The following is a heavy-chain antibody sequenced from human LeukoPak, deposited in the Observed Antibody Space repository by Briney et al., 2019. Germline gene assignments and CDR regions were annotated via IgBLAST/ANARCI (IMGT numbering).Heavy chain of an antibody. CDR3: ASTLRSHREERIGDSPPSYKPPRKWDY. D-gene: IGHD4-17*01. J-gene: IGHJ4*02. CDR1: GYSISSVYY. CDR2: IYHSGST. Sequence: PSETLSLTCAVSGYSISSVYYWGWIRQPPGKGLQWIGSIYHSGSTYYNPSLGSRVTISVDRSKKQFSLKLCSVTAADTAVYYCASTLRSHREERIGDSPPSYKPPRKWDYWGQGTLVTVSS. V-gene: IGHV4-38-2*01.